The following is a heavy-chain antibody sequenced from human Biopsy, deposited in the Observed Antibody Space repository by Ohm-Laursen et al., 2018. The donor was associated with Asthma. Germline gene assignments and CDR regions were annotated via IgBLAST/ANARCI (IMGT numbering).Heavy chain of an antibody. D-gene: IGHD4-17*01. V-gene: IGHV3-48*02. CDR1: GFTFSSYS. Sequence: SLRLSCSASGFTFSSYSMNWVRQAPGKGLEWVSYISSSSSTIYYADSVKGRFTISRDNTKNSLYLQMNSLRDEDTAVYYCARPRWGPYGYWGQGTLVTVSS. J-gene: IGHJ4*02. CDR3: ARPRWGPYGY. CDR2: ISSSSSTI.